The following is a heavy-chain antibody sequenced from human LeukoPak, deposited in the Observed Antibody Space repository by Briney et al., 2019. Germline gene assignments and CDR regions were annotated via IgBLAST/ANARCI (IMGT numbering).Heavy chain of an antibody. CDR1: GGSISSYY. Sequence: KASETLSLTCTVSGGSISSYYWSWIRQPPGKGLEWIGYIYYSGNTNYNPSLKSRVTISVDTSKNQFSLKLSSVTAADTAVYYCARNLRYCSSTSCYAGFQHWGQGTLVTVSS. CDR2: IYYSGNT. D-gene: IGHD2-2*01. J-gene: IGHJ1*01. CDR3: ARNLRYCSSTSCYAGFQH. V-gene: IGHV4-59*12.